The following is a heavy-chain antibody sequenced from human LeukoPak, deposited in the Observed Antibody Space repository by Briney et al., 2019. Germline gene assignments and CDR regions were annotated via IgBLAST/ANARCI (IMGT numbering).Heavy chain of an antibody. Sequence: PGGSLRLSRAASGFTFSSYAMSWVRQAPGKGLEWVSAISGSGGSTYYADSVKGRFTISRDNSKNTLYLQMNSLRAEDTAVYYCAKVESVVVPAALYYWGQGTLVTVSS. CDR2: ISGSGGST. J-gene: IGHJ4*02. D-gene: IGHD2-2*01. V-gene: IGHV3-23*01. CDR3: AKVESVVVPAALYY. CDR1: GFTFSSYA.